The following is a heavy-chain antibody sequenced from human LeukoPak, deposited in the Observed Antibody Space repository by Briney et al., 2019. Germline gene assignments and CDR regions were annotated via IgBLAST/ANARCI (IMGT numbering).Heavy chain of an antibody. J-gene: IGHJ4*02. D-gene: IGHD3-9*01. CDR1: VDTFTGYY. V-gene: IGHV1-2*02. CDR2: INPNSGGP. CDR3: ARDQLLRYFDWLLPYEYYFDY. Sequence: GASVKVSPKPSVDTFTGYYMHWVRQAPGQGGAWGGGINPNSGGPNYAQKFQGRVTMTRDTSISTAYMELSRLRSDDTAVYYCARDQLLRYFDWLLPYEYYFDYWGQGTLVTVSS.